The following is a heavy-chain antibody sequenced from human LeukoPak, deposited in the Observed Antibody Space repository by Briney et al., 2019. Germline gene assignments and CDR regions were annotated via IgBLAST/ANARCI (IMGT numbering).Heavy chain of an antibody. J-gene: IGHJ4*02. CDR1: GFTFSSYA. Sequence: PGGFLRLSCAASGFTFSSYAMHWVRQAPGKGLEWVAVISYDGSNKYYADSVKGRFTISRDNSKNTLYLQMNSLRAEDTAVYYCARDLSVTWTSSWYLGYWGQGTLVTVSS. CDR3: ARDLSVTWTSSWYLGY. V-gene: IGHV3-30-3*01. D-gene: IGHD6-13*01. CDR2: ISYDGSNK.